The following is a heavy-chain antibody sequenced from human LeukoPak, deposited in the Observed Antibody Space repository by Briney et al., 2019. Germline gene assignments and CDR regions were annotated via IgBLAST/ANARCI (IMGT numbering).Heavy chain of an antibody. Sequence: ASVKVSCKASGYTFTGYYMHWVRQAPRHGLEWMGWSNPNSGSTNYAQKFQGRVTMTRDTSISTAYMELSRLRSDDTAVYYCARDWYYYDSSGYYRLFDYWGQGTLVTVSS. CDR1: GYTFTGYY. CDR3: ARDWYYYDSSGYYRLFDY. D-gene: IGHD3-22*01. CDR2: SNPNSGST. V-gene: IGHV1-2*02. J-gene: IGHJ4*02.